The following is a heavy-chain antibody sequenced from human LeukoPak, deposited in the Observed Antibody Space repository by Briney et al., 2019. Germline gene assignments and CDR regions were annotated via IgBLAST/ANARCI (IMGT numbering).Heavy chain of an antibody. CDR2: MNPNSGNT. J-gene: IGHJ4*02. D-gene: IGHD3-10*01. Sequence: ASVKVSCKASGYTFTSYDINWVRQAPGQGLEWMGWMNPNSGNTGSAQKFQGRVTMTRDTSTSTAYMELSSLRSEETAAYYCARYSITMVRGVIDTDYWGQGTLVTVSS. V-gene: IGHV1-8*02. CDR1: GYTFTSYD. CDR3: ARYSITMVRGVIDTDY.